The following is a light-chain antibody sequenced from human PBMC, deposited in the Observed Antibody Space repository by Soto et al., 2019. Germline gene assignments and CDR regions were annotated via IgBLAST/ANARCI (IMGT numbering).Light chain of an antibody. CDR2: GAS. V-gene: IGKV3-15*01. CDR1: QSVSTK. J-gene: IGKJ1*01. CDR3: QQYENWPPT. Sequence: EIVMTQSPATLSVSPGERVTLSCRASQSVSTKLAWFQQKPGQAPRLLIYGASTRATGIPARFSGSGSGTEFTLTISSLQSEDFAVYYCQQYENWPPTFGQGNKV.